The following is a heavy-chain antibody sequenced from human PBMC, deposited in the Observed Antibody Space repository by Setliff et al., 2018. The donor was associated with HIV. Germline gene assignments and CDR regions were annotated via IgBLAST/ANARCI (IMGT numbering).Heavy chain of an antibody. D-gene: IGHD4-4*01. CDR1: GGSIRSGAYY. CDR3: ARASGDAYRHPRDYNYYYMDV. V-gene: IGHV4-31*03. J-gene: IGHJ6*03. Sequence: PSETLSLTCTVSGGSIRSGAYYWTWIRQQPGKGLEWIGYIYHSGITYYNPSLKSRINISVDTSKNQFSLNLSSVTAADTAVYFCARASGDAYRHPRDYNYYYMDVWGKGDMVTVSS. CDR2: IYHSGIT.